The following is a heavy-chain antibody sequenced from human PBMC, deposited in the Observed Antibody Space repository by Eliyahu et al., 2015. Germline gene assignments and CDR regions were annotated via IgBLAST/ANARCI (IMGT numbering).Heavy chain of an antibody. Sequence: EVQLVESGGGLVQPGGSXRLSCVASGFTXSDYWLHWVRQAPGKGLVLVSPIHSDGTTTTYADSVKGRFTISRDNAKNTLYLQMSSLRAEDTAVYYCARDIGDGYNLVGNRFDPWGQGTLVTVSS. V-gene: IGHV3-74*01. CDR1: GFTXSDYW. D-gene: IGHD5-24*01. CDR2: IHSDGTTT. J-gene: IGHJ5*02. CDR3: ARDIGDGYNLVGNRFDP.